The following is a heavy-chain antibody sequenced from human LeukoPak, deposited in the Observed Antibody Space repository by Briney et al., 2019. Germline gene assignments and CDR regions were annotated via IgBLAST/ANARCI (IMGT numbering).Heavy chain of an antibody. V-gene: IGHV1-2*02. CDR2: INPNSGGT. CDR1: GYTFTGYY. Sequence: ASVKVSCKASGYTFTGYYMHWVRQAPGQGLEWMGWINPNSGGTNYAQKFQGRVTMTRDTSISTAYMELSRLRPDDTAVYYCARASLVRIAAAGMRSWFDPWGQGTLVTVSS. D-gene: IGHD6-13*01. J-gene: IGHJ5*02. CDR3: ARASLVRIAAAGMRSWFDP.